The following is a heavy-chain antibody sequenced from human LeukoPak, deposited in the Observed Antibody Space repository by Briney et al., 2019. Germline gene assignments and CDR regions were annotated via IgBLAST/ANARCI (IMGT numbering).Heavy chain of an antibody. Sequence: GGSLRLSCAASGFTFSSYAMHWVRQAPGKGLEWVAVISYDGSNKYYADSVKSRFTISRDNSKNTLYLQMNSLRAEDTAVYYRARGVTIAFDIWGQGTMVTVSS. CDR2: ISYDGSNK. CDR1: GFTFSSYA. D-gene: IGHD3-3*01. V-gene: IGHV3-30-3*01. CDR3: ARGVTIAFDI. J-gene: IGHJ3*02.